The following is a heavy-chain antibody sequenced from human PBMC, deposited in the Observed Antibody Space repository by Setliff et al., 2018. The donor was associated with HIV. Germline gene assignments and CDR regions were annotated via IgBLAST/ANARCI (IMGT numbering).Heavy chain of an antibody. J-gene: IGHJ6*02. Sequence: GSLRLSCVGSGFTFKTYSMNWVRQAPGKGLEWLSYIKTDGGTTYDADSVEGRFTISRDNSKNTLYLQMNSLRAEDTAVYYCARSVIGYYYYGMDVWGQGTLVTVSS. D-gene: IGHD3-10*01. CDR2: IKTDGGTT. CDR3: ARSVIGYYYYGMDV. V-gene: IGHV3-48*01. CDR1: GFTFKTYS.